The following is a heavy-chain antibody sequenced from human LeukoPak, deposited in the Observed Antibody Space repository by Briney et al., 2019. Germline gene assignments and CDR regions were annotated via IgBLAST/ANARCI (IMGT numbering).Heavy chain of an antibody. J-gene: IGHJ4*02. Sequence: PGGSLRLSCAASGFTFSSYSMNWVRQAPGKGLEWVSSISSSSSYIYYADSVKGRFTISRDNAKNSLYLQMNSLRAEDTAAYHCARAKSSSHDYWGQGTLVTVSS. D-gene: IGHD6-13*01. V-gene: IGHV3-21*01. CDR3: ARAKSSSHDY. CDR1: GFTFSSYS. CDR2: ISSSSSYI.